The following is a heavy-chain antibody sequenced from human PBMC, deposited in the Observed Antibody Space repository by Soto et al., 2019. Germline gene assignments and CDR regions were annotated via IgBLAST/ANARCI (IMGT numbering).Heavy chain of an antibody. V-gene: IGHV1-3*01. CDR1: GYTFTRYA. Sequence: QVQLVQSGAEVKKPGASVKISCKASGYTFTRYAMHWVRQAPGQGLEWMGWIIAGDGDTKYSQKFQGRLTIIRDTSASTAYMELSSLRSDDTAVYYCARDPRLLTQFDYWGQGTLVTVSS. J-gene: IGHJ4*02. D-gene: IGHD2-15*01. CDR3: ARDPRLLTQFDY. CDR2: IIAGDGDT.